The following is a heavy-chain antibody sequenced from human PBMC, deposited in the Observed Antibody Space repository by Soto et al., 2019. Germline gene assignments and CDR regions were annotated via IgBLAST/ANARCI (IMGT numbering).Heavy chain of an antibody. CDR3: ARGGGGYCSSTSCFHYYYYYGMDV. CDR1: GGSISSGGYY. Sequence: QVQLQESGPGLVKPSQTLSLTCTVSGGSISSGGYYWSWIRQHPGKGLEWIGYIYYSGSTYYNPSLTGRVTISVDTSKNQFSLKLGSVTAADTAVYYWARGGGGYCSSTSCFHYYYYYGMDVWGQGTTVTVSS. CDR2: IYYSGST. V-gene: IGHV4-31*03. D-gene: IGHD2-2*01. J-gene: IGHJ6*02.